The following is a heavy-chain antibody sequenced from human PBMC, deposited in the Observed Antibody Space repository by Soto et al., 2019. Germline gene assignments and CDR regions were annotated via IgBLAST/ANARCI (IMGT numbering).Heavy chain of an antibody. CDR1: GGTFSSYA. CDR2: IIPIFGTA. D-gene: IGHD1-26*01. V-gene: IGHV1-69*13. CDR3: ARAKLSGTIETRFDI. J-gene: IGHJ3*02. Sequence: SVKVSCKASGGTFSSYAISWVRQAPGQGLEWMGGIIPIFGTANYAQKFQGRVTITADESTSTAYMELSSLRSEDTAVYYCARAKLSGTIETRFDIWGQGKLVTVSS.